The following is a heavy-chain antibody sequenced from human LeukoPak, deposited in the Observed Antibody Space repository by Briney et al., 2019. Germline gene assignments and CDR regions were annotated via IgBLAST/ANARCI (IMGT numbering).Heavy chain of an antibody. CDR2: ISWNSGSI. CDR1: GFTFDDYA. V-gene: IGHV3-9*01. Sequence: PGRSLLLSGAAAGFTFDDYAMHWGRRAPGKGGEGVSGISWNSGSICYADSVKGRLTISRDNAKKSLYLQMNSLRAEDTALYYCAKDIDWNHKYYFDYWGQGTLVTVSS. D-gene: IGHD1-1*01. J-gene: IGHJ4*02. CDR3: AKDIDWNHKYYFDY.